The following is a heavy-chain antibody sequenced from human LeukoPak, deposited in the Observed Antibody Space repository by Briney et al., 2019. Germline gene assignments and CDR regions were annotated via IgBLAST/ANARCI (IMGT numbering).Heavy chain of an antibody. Sequence: SETLSLTCAVSGGSISSGGYSWSWIRQPPGKGLEWIGYIYHSGSTYYNPSLKSRVTISVDRSKNQFSLKLSSVTAADTAVYYCARTSYGILTGYYAYFDYWGQGTLVTVSS. CDR1: GGSISSGGYS. CDR2: IYHSGST. D-gene: IGHD3-9*01. CDR3: ARTSYGILTGYYAYFDY. V-gene: IGHV4-30-2*01. J-gene: IGHJ4*02.